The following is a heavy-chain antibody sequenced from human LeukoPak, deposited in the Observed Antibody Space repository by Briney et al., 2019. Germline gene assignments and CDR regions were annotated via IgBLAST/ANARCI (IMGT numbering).Heavy chain of an antibody. Sequence: PSETLSLTCTVSGGSISSYYWSWTRQPPGKGLEWIGYIYYSGSTNYNPSLKSRVTISVDTSKNQFSLKLSSVTAADTAVYYCARGLRFLETYYMDVWGKGTTVTVSS. D-gene: IGHD3-3*01. V-gene: IGHV4-59*08. CDR2: IYYSGST. J-gene: IGHJ6*03. CDR3: ARGLRFLETYYMDV. CDR1: GGSISSYY.